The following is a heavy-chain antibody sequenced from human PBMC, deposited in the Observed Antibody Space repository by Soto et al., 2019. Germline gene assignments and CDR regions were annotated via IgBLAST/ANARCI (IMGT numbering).Heavy chain of an antibody. J-gene: IGHJ6*01. CDR2: IYYSGNT. CDR1: GGSISSGYYY. Sequence: SETLSVTCFFSGGSISSGYYYWSWIRQPPGKGLEWIGNIYYSGNTYYNPSLKSRLIISIDTSKKQFSLKVGSVTAADTAVYYCASYSLYGMDVWGQGTPVTVSS. CDR3: ASYSLYGMDV. V-gene: IGHV4-30-4*01. D-gene: IGHD2-21*01.